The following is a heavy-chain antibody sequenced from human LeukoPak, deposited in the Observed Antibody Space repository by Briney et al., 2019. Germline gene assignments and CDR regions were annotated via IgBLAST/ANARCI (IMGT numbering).Heavy chain of an antibody. D-gene: IGHD3-22*01. Sequence: GGSLRLSCAASGFTFDDYAMHWVRQAPGKGLEWVSGISWNSGSIGYADSVKGRFTISRDNAKNSLYLQMNSLRAEDTAVYYCARDPYDSSGYYYSLGAFDIWGQGTMVTVSS. CDR3: ARDPYDSSGYYYSLGAFDI. CDR1: GFTFDDYA. CDR2: ISWNSGSI. J-gene: IGHJ3*02. V-gene: IGHV3-9*01.